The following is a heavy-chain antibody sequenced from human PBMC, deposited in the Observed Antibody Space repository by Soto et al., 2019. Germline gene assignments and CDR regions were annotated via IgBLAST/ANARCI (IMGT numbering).Heavy chain of an antibody. V-gene: IGHV3-21*01. CDR1: GFTFSSYS. J-gene: IGHJ4*02. CDR2: ISSSSSYI. CDR3: ASSPPSVASVGAFDY. D-gene: IGHD2-15*01. Sequence: GGSLRLSCAASGFTFSSYSMNWVRQAPGKGLEWVSSISSSSSYIYYADSVKGRFTISRDNAKNSLYLQMNSLRAEDTAVYYCASSPPSVASVGAFDYWGQGTLVTVSS.